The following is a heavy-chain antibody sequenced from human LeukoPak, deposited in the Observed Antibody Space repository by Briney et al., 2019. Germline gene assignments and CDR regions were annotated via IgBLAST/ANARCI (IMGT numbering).Heavy chain of an antibody. CDR3: AWIIAAAADDAFDI. Sequence: GASVKVSCKASGYTFTGYYMHWVRQAPGQGLEWMGRINPNSGGTNYAQKFQGRVTITRDTSASTAYMELSSLRSEDTAVYYCAWIIAAAADDAFDIWGQGTMVTVSS. V-gene: IGHV1-2*06. CDR1: GYTFTGYY. CDR2: INPNSGGT. J-gene: IGHJ3*02. D-gene: IGHD6-13*01.